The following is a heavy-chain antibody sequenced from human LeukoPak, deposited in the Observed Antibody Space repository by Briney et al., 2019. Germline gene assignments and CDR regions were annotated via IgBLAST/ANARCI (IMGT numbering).Heavy chain of an antibody. J-gene: IGHJ4*02. CDR3: ARSRRSWSTFDY. CDR2: IYHSGST. Sequence: SETLSLTCTVSGYSISSGFYWGLIRQPPGKGLEWIGSIYHSGSTYYNPSLKSRVTISVDTSKNQFSLKLTSVTAADTAVHYCARSRRSWSTFDYWGQGTLVTVSS. D-gene: IGHD6-13*01. CDR1: GYSISSGFY. V-gene: IGHV4-38-2*02.